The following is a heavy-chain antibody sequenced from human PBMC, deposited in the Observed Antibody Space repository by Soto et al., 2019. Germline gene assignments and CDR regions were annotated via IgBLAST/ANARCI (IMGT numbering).Heavy chain of an antibody. J-gene: IGHJ4*02. CDR3: ARLSGYDSRGDY. D-gene: IGHD5-12*01. V-gene: IGHV4-39*01. CDR1: GGSISSSSYY. Sequence: QLQLQESGPGLVKPSETLSLTCTVSGGSISSSSYYWGWIRQPPGKGLEWIGSIYYSGSTYYNPSLKSRVTISVDTSKNQFSLKLSSVTAADTAVYYCARLSGYDSRGDYWGQGTLVTVSS. CDR2: IYYSGST.